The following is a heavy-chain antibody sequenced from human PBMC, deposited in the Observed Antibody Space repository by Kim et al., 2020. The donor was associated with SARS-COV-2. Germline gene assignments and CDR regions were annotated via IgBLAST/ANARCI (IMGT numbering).Heavy chain of an antibody. CDR1: GFTFSNSW. D-gene: IGHD3-10*01. J-gene: IGHJ1*01. Sequence: GGSLRLSCAASGFTFSNSWMSWVRQAPGKGLQWVSNIKEGGSEKYDLDSVRGRFTTSGNTADNSLLLLMGRRGAETAAYYCSAKVSGLCVGWG. CDR2: IKEGGSEK. V-gene: IGHV3-7*01. CDR3: SAKVSGLCVG.